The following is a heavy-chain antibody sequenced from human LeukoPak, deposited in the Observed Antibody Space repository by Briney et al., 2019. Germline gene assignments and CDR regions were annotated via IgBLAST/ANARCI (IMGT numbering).Heavy chain of an antibody. V-gene: IGHV1-69*13. CDR1: GGTFSSYA. CDR3: ASETGYSGYDYVGY. Sequence: SVKVSCTASGGTFSSYAISWVRQAPGQGLEWMGGIIPIFGTVNYAQKFQGRVTITADESTSTAYMELSSLRSEDTAVYYCASETGYSGYDYVGYWGQGTLVTVSS. D-gene: IGHD5-12*01. CDR2: IIPIFGTV. J-gene: IGHJ4*02.